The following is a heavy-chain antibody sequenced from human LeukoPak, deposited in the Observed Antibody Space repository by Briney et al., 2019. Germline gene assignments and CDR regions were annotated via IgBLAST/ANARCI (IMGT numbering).Heavy chain of an antibody. CDR3: ARGPFQSYYYYYYGMDV. V-gene: IGHV1-18*01. CDR2: ISAYNGNT. CDR1: GYTFTSYG. Sequence: ASVKVSCKASGYTFTSYGISWVRQAPGQGLEWMGWISAYNGNTNYAQKLQGRVTMTTDTSTSTAYMELRRLRSDDTAVYYCARGPFQSYYYYYYGMDVWGQGTTVTVSS. J-gene: IGHJ6*02.